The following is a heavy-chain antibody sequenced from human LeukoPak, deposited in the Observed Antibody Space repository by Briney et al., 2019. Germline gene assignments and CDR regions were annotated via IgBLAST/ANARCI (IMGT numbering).Heavy chain of an antibody. CDR3: ARDGGPYGGIDY. V-gene: IGHV4-31*03. D-gene: IGHD4-23*01. Sequence: SETLSLTCTVSGGSISSGGYYWSWIRQHPGKGLEWIGYIYYSGSTCYNPSLKSRVTISVDTSKNQFSLKLSSVTAADTAVYYCARDGGPYGGIDYWGQGTLVTVSS. CDR2: IYYSGST. J-gene: IGHJ4*02. CDR1: GGSISSGGYY.